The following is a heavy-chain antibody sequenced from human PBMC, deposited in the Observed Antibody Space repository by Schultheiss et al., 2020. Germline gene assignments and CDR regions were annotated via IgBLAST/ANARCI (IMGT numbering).Heavy chain of an antibody. J-gene: IGHJ6*03. CDR2: IRYDGSNK. CDR3: ARAAYSSGWYPHMDV. V-gene: IGHV3-30*02. Sequence: GGSLRLSCAASGFTFSSYGMHWVRQAPGKGLEWVAFIRYDGSNKYYADSVKGRFTISRDNSKNTLYLQMNSLRAEDTAVYYCARAAYSSGWYPHMDVWGKGTTVTVSS. D-gene: IGHD6-19*01. CDR1: GFTFSSYG.